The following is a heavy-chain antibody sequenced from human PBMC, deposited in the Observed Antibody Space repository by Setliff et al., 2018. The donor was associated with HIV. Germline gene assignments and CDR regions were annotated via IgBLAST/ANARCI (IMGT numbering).Heavy chain of an antibody. D-gene: IGHD6-13*01. J-gene: IGHJ1*01. CDR2: IYYSGNT. Sequence: PSETLSLTCTVSGGSIKSSSYYWGWIRQSPGKGLEWIGSIYYSGNTYYNPSLKSRVTISEDTSRNQFSLRLSSVTAADTAIYYCARVPTSSWYVTTQRTKEYFHHWGQGTLVTVSS. V-gene: IGHV4-39*07. CDR1: GGSIKSSSYY. CDR3: ARVPTSSWYVTTQRTKEYFHH.